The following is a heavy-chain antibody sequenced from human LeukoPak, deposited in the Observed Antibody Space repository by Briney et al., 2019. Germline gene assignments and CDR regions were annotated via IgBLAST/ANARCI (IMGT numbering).Heavy chain of an antibody. CDR3: TRPKWGLHYLDY. V-gene: IGHV3-30-3*01. Sequence: PGRSLRLSCAASGFTVSNSGIHWVRQAPGKGLEWVAVFSHDGSSTYYADSVKGRFTISRDNSKNTLHLQMNSLRADDTAVYYCTRPKWGLHYLDYWGQGALVTVSS. CDR1: GFTVSNSG. CDR2: FSHDGSST. D-gene: IGHD2-8*01. J-gene: IGHJ4*02.